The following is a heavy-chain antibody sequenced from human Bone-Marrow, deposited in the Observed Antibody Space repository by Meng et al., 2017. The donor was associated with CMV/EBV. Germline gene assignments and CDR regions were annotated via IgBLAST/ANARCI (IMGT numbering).Heavy chain of an antibody. J-gene: IGHJ5*02. Sequence: SETLSLTCAISGDSVSSNSAAWNWIRQSPSRGLEWLGRTYYRSKWYNDYAVSVKSRITINPDTSKNQFSLQLNSVTPEDTAVYYCARVHYYDSSCYYYSGWFDPWGQGTLVTVSS. D-gene: IGHD3-22*01. CDR1: GDSVSSNSAA. CDR3: ARVHYYDSSCYYYSGWFDP. CDR2: TYYRSKWYN. V-gene: IGHV6-1*01.